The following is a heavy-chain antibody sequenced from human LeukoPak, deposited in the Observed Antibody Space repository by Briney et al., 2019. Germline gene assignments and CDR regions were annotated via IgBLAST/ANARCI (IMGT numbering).Heavy chain of an antibody. Sequence: GGSLRLSCAASGFTFSSYAMSWVRQAPGKGLEWVSAISGSGGSTYYADSVKGRFTISRDNPKNTLYLQMNSLRAEDTAVYYCAKDPYYYGSGSYFIGAFDIWGQGTMVTVSS. CDR3: AKDPYYYGSGSYFIGAFDI. D-gene: IGHD3-10*01. CDR2: ISGSGGST. V-gene: IGHV3-23*01. CDR1: GFTFSSYA. J-gene: IGHJ3*02.